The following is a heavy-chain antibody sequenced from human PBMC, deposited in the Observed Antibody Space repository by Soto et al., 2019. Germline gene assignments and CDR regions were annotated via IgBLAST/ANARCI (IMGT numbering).Heavy chain of an antibody. D-gene: IGHD3-10*01. CDR2: IGADGDTT. V-gene: IGHV3-23*01. J-gene: IGHJ4*02. CDR1: GFTFSIYA. Sequence: EVQLLESGGGLVQPGGSLRLSCAASGFTFSIYAMTWVRQAPGKGLDWVSAIGADGDTTYYANSVKGRFTISRDNSKNTLYLQMNSLRAEDSAVYYSAKDPSGQIRGALDCWGQGTLVTVSS. CDR3: AKDPSGQIRGALDC.